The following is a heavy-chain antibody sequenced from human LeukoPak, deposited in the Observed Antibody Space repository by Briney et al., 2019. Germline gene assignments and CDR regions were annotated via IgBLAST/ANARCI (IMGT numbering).Heavy chain of an antibody. CDR2: IYYSGST. J-gene: IGHJ6*02. V-gene: IGHV4-39*07. Sequence: SETLSLTCTVSGGSISSSSYYWGWIRQPPGKGLEWIGSIYYSGSTYYNPSLKSRVTISVDTSKNQFSLKLSSVTAADTAVYYCARGRLYGMDVWGQGTTVTVSS. CDR1: GGSISSSSYY. CDR3: ARGRLYGMDV.